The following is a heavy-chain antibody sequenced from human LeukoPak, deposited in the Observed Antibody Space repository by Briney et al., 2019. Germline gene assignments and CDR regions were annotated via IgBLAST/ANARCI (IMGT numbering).Heavy chain of an antibody. Sequence: GGSLRLSCAASGFTFSSYAMHWVRQAPGKGLEYVSAISSNGGSTYYANSVKGRFTISRDNSKNTLYLQMGSLRAEDTAVYYCTTLLRGYSYGYPSIRDYWGQGTLVTVSS. CDR3: TTLLRGYSYGYPSIRDY. D-gene: IGHD5-18*01. V-gene: IGHV3-64*01. J-gene: IGHJ4*02. CDR2: ISSNGGST. CDR1: GFTFSSYA.